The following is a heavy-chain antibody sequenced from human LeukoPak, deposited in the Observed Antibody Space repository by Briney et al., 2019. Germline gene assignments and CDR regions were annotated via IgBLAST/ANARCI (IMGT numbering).Heavy chain of an antibody. D-gene: IGHD1-1*01. Sequence: SETLSLTCTVSGGSISSYYWSWIRQPPGKGLEWIGHIYGSGSTNYDPSLKSRVTLSVDTSKNQFSLKLSSVTAADTAVYYCAREGTSGTHLNWFDPWGQGTLVTVSS. V-gene: IGHV4-59*01. J-gene: IGHJ5*02. CDR1: GGSISSYY. CDR2: IYGSGST. CDR3: AREGTSGTHLNWFDP.